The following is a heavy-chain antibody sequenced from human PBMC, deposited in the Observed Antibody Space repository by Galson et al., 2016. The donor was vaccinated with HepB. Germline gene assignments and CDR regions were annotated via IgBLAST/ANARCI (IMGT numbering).Heavy chain of an antibody. CDR2: IYPGDSET. J-gene: IGHJ4*02. Sequence: QSGAEVKKPGESLKISCQGSGYSFTSYWIAWVRQMPGKGLEWMGVIYPGDSETRYSSSFQGQVTFSADKSINTAYLQWNSLKASDTAVYYCARHGGTTSFDYWGPGTLVTVSS. D-gene: IGHD1-7*01. CDR3: ARHGGTTSFDY. V-gene: IGHV5-51*01. CDR1: GYSFTSYW.